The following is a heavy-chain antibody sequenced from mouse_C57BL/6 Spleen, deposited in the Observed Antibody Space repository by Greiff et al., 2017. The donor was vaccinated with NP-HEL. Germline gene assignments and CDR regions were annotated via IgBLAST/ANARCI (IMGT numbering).Heavy chain of an antibody. CDR2: IDPSDSET. CDR1: GYTFTSYW. V-gene: IGHV1-52*01. CDR3: ARIYYGYGFAY. J-gene: IGHJ3*01. D-gene: IGHD2-2*01. Sequence: QVQLQQPGAELVRPGSSVKLSCKASGYTFTSYWMHWVKQRPIQGLEWIGNIDPSDSETHYNQKFKDKATLTVDKSSSTAYMQLSSLTSEDSAVYYCARIYYGYGFAYWGQGTLVTVSA.